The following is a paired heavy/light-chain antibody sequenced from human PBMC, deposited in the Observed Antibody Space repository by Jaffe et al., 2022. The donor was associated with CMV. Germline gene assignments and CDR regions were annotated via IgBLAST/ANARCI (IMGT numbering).Heavy chain of an antibody. V-gene: IGHV1-46*01. CDR1: GYSFTTYY. CDR3: ARGGHIAVVTAIAFDI. D-gene: IGHD2-21*02. CDR2: INPSDGTT. Sequence: QVQLVQSGAEVKKPGASVKVSCKASGYSFTTYYIHWVRQAPGQGPEWMGIINPSDGTTSYAQKFQGRVTLTRGTSAMTGDTSASTVYMEMSSLKSEDTAVYYCARGGHIAVVTAIAFDIWGQGTMVTVSS. J-gene: IGHJ3*02.
Light chain of an antibody. J-gene: IGKJ1*01. Sequence: DIVMTQSPLSLPVTPGEPASISCRSSQSLLHSNGYNYLDWYLQKPGKSPQLLIYLGSNRASGVPDRFSGSGSGTDFTLKIGRVEAEDVGVYYCMQALQTPPWTFGQGTKVEIK. V-gene: IGKV2-28*01. CDR1: QSLLHSNGYNY. CDR3: MQALQTPPWT. CDR2: LGS.